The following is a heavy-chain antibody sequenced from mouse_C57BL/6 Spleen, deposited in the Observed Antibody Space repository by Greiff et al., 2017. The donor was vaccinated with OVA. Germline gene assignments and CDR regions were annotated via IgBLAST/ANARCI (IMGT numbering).Heavy chain of an antibody. V-gene: IGHV1-26*01. J-gene: IGHJ3*01. D-gene: IGHD2-9*01. CDR1: GYTFTDYY. CDR3: ARPYDGSSWFAY. CDR2: INPNNGGT. Sequence: SGPELVKPGASVKISCKASGYTFTDYYMNWVKQSHGKSLEWIGDINPNNGGTSYNQKFKGKATLTVDKSSSTAYMELRSLTSEDSAVYYCARPYDGSSWFAYWGQGTLVTVSA.